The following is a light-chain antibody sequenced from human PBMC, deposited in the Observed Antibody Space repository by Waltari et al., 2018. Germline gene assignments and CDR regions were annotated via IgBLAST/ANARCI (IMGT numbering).Light chain of an antibody. J-gene: IGKJ1*01. CDR2: GAS. CDR3: QHYVRLPAT. V-gene: IGKV3-20*01. Sequence: EIVLKQSPGTLSLSPGDRATLYCRASESVGRSLAWYQQRPSQAPRLLIYGASNRAPGIPDWFSVSWSGTEFSLTISRLEPEDFAVFYCQHYVRLPATFGHGTKVEIK. CDR1: ESVGRS.